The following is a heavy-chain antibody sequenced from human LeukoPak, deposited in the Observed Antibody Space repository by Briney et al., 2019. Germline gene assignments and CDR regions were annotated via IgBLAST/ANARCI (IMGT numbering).Heavy chain of an antibody. CDR1: GGSISSYY. D-gene: IGHD3-22*01. J-gene: IGHJ4*02. Sequence: PSETLSLTCTVSGGSISSYYWSWIRQLAGKGLEWIGRMHTSGITNYNPSLKSRVTMSGDTSKNQISLKLSSVTAADTAVYYCARLSLRYYDSSGSSDYWGQGTLVTVSS. V-gene: IGHV4-4*07. CDR2: MHTSGIT. CDR3: ARLSLRYYDSSGSSDY.